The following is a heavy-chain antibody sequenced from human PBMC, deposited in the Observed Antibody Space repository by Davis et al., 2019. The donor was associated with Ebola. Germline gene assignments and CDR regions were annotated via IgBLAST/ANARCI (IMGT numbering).Heavy chain of an antibody. CDR2: INPNSGGT. D-gene: IGHD3-22*01. CDR1: GYTFTGYY. J-gene: IGHJ6*04. CDR3: ARDSSGTNYYYYGMDV. Sequence: AASVKVSCKASGYTFTGYYMHWVRQAPGQGLEWMGRINPNSGGTNYAQKFQGRVTMTRDTSISTAYMELSRLRSDDTAVFYCARDSSGTNYYYYGMDVWGKGTTVTVSS. V-gene: IGHV1-2*06.